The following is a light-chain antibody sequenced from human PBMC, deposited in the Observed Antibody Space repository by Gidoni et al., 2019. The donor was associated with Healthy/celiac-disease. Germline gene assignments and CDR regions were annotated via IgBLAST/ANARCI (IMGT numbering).Light chain of an antibody. CDR3: QQSYSTPFT. CDR1: QSISSY. V-gene: IGKV1-39*01. CDR2: AAS. Sequence: DNQMPQSPSSLSASVGDRVTITRRASQSISSYLTWYQQKPGKAPKLLIYAASSLQSGVPSRFSGSGSGTDFTLTISSLQPEDFATYYCQQSYSTPFTFGPXTKVDIK. J-gene: IGKJ3*01.